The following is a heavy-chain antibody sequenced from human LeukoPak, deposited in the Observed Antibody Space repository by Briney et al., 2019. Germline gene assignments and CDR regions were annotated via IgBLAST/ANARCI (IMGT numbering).Heavy chain of an antibody. Sequence: SETLSLTRAVSGYSISSSYYWGWIRQPPGKGLEWIGSIYHSGSTYYNPSLKSRVTISVDTSKNQLSLKLSSVTAADTAVYYCARDVGYCSGGSCHGDYWGRGTLVTVSS. V-gene: IGHV4-38-2*02. D-gene: IGHD2-15*01. J-gene: IGHJ4*02. CDR2: IYHSGST. CDR3: ARDVGYCSGGSCHGDY. CDR1: GYSISSSYY.